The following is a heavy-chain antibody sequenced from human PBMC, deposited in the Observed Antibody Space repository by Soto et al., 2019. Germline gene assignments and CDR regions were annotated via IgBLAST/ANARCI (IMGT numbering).Heavy chain of an antibody. D-gene: IGHD2-15*01. J-gene: IGHJ4*02. V-gene: IGHV3-33*01. CDR3: AXDXYCSGGXCYSVPVFDY. CDR1: GFTFSSYG. CDR2: IWYDGSNK. Sequence: QVQLVESGGGVVQPGRSLRLSCAASGFTFSSYGMHWVRQAPGKGLEWVAVIWYDGSNKYYADSVKGRFTISRDNSKNXXXLQXNSXXXXXXAVXXXAXDXYCSGGXCYSVPVFDYWGQGTLVTVSS.